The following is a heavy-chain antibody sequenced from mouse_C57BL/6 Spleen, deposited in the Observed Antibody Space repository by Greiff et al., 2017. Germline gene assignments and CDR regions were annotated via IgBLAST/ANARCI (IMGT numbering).Heavy chain of an antibody. Sequence: QVQLQQSGPGLVQPSQSLSITCTVSGFSLTSYGVHWVRQSPGKGLEWLGVIWSGGSTGYNAAFISRLSISKDKSKSQVFFKMNSLQADDTAIYYCAREGYDGAMDYWGQGTSVTVSS. CDR2: IWSGGST. CDR1: GFSLTSYG. D-gene: IGHD2-2*01. J-gene: IGHJ4*01. V-gene: IGHV2-2*01. CDR3: AREGYDGAMDY.